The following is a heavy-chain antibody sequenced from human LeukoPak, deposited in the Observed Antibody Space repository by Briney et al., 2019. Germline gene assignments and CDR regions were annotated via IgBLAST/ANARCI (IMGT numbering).Heavy chain of an antibody. V-gene: IGHV4-34*01. CDR2: INHSGST. Sequence: PSETLSLTCAVYGGSLSGYYWSWIRQPPGKGLEWIGEINHSGSTNYNPSLKSRVTISVDTSKNQFSLKLSSVTAADTAVYYCARRNVGRDNWFDPWGQGTLVTVSS. CDR1: GGSLSGYY. CDR3: ARRNVGRDNWFDP. J-gene: IGHJ5*02. D-gene: IGHD1-26*01.